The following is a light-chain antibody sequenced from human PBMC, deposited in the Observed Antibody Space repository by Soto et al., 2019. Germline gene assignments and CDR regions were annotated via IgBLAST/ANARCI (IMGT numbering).Light chain of an antibody. V-gene: IGKV1-6*01. J-gene: IGKJ1*01. CDR3: LQDHAYPRT. CDR1: QGIRND. Sequence: AIQMTQSPSSLSASVGDRVTITCRASQGIRNDLGWYQQKPGKAPKLLIYAASRLESGVPSRFSGSGSGTDLTLTISSLQPEDIATYDCLQDHAYPRTFGQGTIVEVK. CDR2: AAS.